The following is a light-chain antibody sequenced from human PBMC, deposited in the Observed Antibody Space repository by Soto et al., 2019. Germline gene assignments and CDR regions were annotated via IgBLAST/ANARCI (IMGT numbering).Light chain of an antibody. CDR2: AAS. V-gene: IGKV1-39*01. CDR1: QSISSY. CDR3: QQSYSTPLT. Sequence: DIHISLSPASLAASEGDRVRITCRASQSISSYLNWYQQKPGIAPKLLIYAASSLQSGVPSRFSGSGSGTDFTLTISSLQPEDFATYYCQQSYSTPLTFGGGTKVDI. J-gene: IGKJ4*01.